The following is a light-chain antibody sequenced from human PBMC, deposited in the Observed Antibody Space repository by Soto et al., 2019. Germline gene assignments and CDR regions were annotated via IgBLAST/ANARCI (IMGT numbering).Light chain of an antibody. CDR2: GAT. CDR1: QSVSSSY. CDR3: QQYGSSPLMYT. J-gene: IGKJ2*01. V-gene: IGKV3-20*01. Sequence: EIVLTQSPGTLSLSSGERATLSCRASQSVSSSYLAWYQQKPGQAPRLLIYGATSRATGIPDRFSGSGSGTDFTLTISRLEPEDFAVYYCQQYGSSPLMYTFGQGTKLEIK.